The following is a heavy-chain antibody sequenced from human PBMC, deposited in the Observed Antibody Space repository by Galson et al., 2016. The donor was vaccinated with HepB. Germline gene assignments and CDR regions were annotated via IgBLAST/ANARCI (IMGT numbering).Heavy chain of an antibody. Sequence: SLRLSCAASGFTFNIYTMNWVRQAPGKGLERVSYIRDSTTMYHAGSVKGRFTISRDDAKNALYLQMNSLRDDDTALYYCVRDYNYAFDIWGQGTMVTVSS. J-gene: IGHJ3*02. CDR3: VRDYNYAFDI. D-gene: IGHD5-24*01. CDR1: GFTFNIYT. V-gene: IGHV3-48*02. CDR2: IRDSTTM.